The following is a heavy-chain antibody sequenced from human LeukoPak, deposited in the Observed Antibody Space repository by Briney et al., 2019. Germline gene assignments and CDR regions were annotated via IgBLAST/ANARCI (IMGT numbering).Heavy chain of an antibody. V-gene: IGHV3-21*01. J-gene: IGHJ4*02. D-gene: IGHD5-18*01. Sequence: PGGSLRLSCAASGFTFSSYSMNWVRQAPGKGLEWVSSISSSSSYIYYADSVKGRFTISGDNAKNSLYLQMNSLRAEDTAVYYCARDHAAMAEAPTDYWGQGTLVTVSS. CDR2: ISSSSSYI. CDR1: GFTFSSYS. CDR3: ARDHAAMAEAPTDY.